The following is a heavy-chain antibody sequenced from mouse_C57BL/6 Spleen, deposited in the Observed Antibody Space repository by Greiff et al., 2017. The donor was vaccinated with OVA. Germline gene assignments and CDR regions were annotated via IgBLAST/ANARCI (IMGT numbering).Heavy chain of an antibody. J-gene: IGHJ2*01. CDR1: GYTFTSYT. CDR3: AREITTVVYFDY. V-gene: IGHV1-4*01. Sequence: QVQLQQSGAELARPGASVKMSCKASGYTFTSYTMHWVKQRPGQGLEWIGYINPSSGYTKYNQKFKDKATLTADKSSSTAYMQLSSLTSEDSAVYYCAREITTVVYFDYWGQGTTLTVSS. D-gene: IGHD1-1*01. CDR2: INPSSGYT.